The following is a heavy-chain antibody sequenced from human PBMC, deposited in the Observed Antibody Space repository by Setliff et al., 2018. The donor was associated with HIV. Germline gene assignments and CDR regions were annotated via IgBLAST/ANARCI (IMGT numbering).Heavy chain of an antibody. V-gene: IGHV1-69*13. D-gene: IGHD3-22*01. CDR1: GGTFTNYA. CDR2: IIPMFSTT. J-gene: IGHJ4*02. Sequence: ASVKVSCKASGGTFTNYAITWVRQAPGQGLEWMGGIIPMFSTTTYAHRFQGRLTITADESTSTAYMELSSLRSEDTAVYYCARDFSNYYDSSGYTGDYWGQGTLVTVSS. CDR3: ARDFSNYYDSSGYTGDY.